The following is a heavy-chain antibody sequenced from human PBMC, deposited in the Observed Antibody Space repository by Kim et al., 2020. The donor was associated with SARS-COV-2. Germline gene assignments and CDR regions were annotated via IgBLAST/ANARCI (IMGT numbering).Heavy chain of an antibody. D-gene: IGHD6-19*01. J-gene: IGHJ4*02. CDR2: NT. V-gene: IGHV1-3*01. Sequence: NTIYSQKFQGRLTITRDTSASTAYMDLSSLRSEDTAVYYCARDRSGWNDYWGQGTLVIVSS. CDR3: ARDRSGWNDY.